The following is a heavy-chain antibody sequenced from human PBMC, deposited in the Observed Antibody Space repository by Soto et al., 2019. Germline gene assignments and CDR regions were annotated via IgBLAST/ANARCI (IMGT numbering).Heavy chain of an antibody. CDR3: ARGDNDY. CDR1: GYTFTNYY. Sequence: ASVKVSCKASGYTFTNYYVQWVRQAPGQGLEWMGVIHPDGGHTTYSQKFQDRVTMTRDTFTSTIYMELSSLRSEDTAVYYCARGDNDYWGQGTLVTVSS. CDR2: IHPDGGHT. J-gene: IGHJ4*02. V-gene: IGHV1-46*01.